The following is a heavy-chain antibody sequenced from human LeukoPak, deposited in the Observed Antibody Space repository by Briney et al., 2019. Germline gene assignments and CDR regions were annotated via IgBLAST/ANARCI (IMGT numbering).Heavy chain of an antibody. V-gene: IGHV3-23*01. CDR2: ISGNGGTT. J-gene: IGHJ4*02. CDR1: GFTFSGYA. D-gene: IGHD6-13*01. CDR3: AKTEGYSSYYFDY. Sequence: GGSLRLSCAASGFTFSGYAMSWVRQAPGKGLEWVSTISGNGGTTYYADSVKGRFTISRDNSKNTLYLQMNSLRAEDTAVHYCAKTEGYSSYYFDYWGQGTVVTVSS.